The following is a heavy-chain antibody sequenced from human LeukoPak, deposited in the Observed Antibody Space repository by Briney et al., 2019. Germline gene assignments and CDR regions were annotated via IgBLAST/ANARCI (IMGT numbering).Heavy chain of an antibody. J-gene: IGHJ4*02. D-gene: IGHD3-10*01. Sequence: KTSETLSLTCAVYGGSFSGYYWSWIRQPPGKGLEWIGEINHSGSTNYNPSLKSRVTISVDTSKNQFSLKLSSVTAADTAVYYCARVTGSGYGSGSYFFDYWGQGTLVTVSS. CDR3: ARVTGSGYGSGSYFFDY. V-gene: IGHV4-34*01. CDR1: GGSFSGYY. CDR2: INHSGST.